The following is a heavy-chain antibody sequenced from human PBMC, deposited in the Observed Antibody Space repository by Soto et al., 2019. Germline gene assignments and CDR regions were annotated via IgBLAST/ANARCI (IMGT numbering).Heavy chain of an antibody. CDR3: AREGVAAPYYYYGMDV. J-gene: IGHJ6*02. D-gene: IGHD2-15*01. V-gene: IGHV4-59*01. CDR2: ISYTGST. CDR1: GDSIRSSY. Sequence: SETLSLTCTVSGDSIRSSYWSWIRQPPGKGLEWIGYISYTGSTHYNPSLKSRVTISADTSKNQFSLKLSSVTTADTALYYCAREGVAAPYYYYGMDVWGQGSTVTVSS.